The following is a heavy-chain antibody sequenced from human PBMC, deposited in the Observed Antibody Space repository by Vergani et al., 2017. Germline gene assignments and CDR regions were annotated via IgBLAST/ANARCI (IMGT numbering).Heavy chain of an antibody. J-gene: IGHJ5*02. Sequence: QVQLQESGPGLVKPSQTLSLSCTVSGGSVRTSIGYYWTGIRQPAGKTLEWIGEIFSSGTTNYNPSFKNRVTMSVDTSKNQFSLRMTSVTAADTAVYYCARDSWTSELRGVYWFDTWGQGTLVSVSS. CDR2: IFSSGTT. V-gene: IGHV4-61*02. CDR1: GGSVRTSIGYY. D-gene: IGHD3-10*01. CDR3: ARDSWTSELRGVYWFDT.